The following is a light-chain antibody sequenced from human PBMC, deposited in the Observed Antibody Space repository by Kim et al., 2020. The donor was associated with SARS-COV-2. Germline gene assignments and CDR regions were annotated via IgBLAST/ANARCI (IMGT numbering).Light chain of an antibody. J-gene: IGKJ4*01. V-gene: IGKV3-11*01. CDR3: HHRSLWTPT. CDR2: DVS. Sequence: EIVLTQFPATLSLSPGETATLSCRASQSVDTSLAWYQLKPGQAPHLIIFDVSRSVTGTPARFSGTGSGTDFTLTISSLEPEDVALYFCHHRSLWTPTFGGGTKVDIK. CDR1: QSVDTS.